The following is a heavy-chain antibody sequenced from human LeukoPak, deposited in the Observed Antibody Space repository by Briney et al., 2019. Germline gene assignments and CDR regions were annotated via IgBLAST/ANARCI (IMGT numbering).Heavy chain of an antibody. D-gene: IGHD1-26*01. Sequence: SETLSLTCAVYGDSFSAYYWSWLRQSPGKGLEWIGEVNRGGSTNYNPSLKSRVTISVDTSKNQFSLKLASVTAADSGVYYCAREGGSNTLRFDYWGQGTLISVSS. CDR3: AREGGSNTLRFDY. CDR2: VNRGGST. V-gene: IGHV4-34*01. J-gene: IGHJ4*02. CDR1: GDSFSAYY.